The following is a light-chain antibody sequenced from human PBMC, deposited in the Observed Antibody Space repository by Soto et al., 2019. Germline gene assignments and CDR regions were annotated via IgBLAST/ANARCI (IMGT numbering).Light chain of an antibody. J-gene: IGKJ1*01. CDR1: QSISSY. V-gene: IGKV1-39*01. CDR3: QQSYSTPRT. Sequence: DIQMTQSPSSLSASVGDRVTITCRASQSISSYLNWYQQKPGKAPKLLIYAASSLQSGVPSRFSSSGSGTDFTLTISNLQPEDFATYYCQQSYSTPRTFGQGTKVEIK. CDR2: AAS.